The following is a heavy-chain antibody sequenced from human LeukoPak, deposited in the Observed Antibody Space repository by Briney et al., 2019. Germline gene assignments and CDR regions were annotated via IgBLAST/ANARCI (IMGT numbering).Heavy chain of an antibody. V-gene: IGHV3-21*01. CDR1: GFTFSSYS. CDR2: ISSSSSYI. Sequence: GGSLRLSCAASGFTFSSYSMNWVRQAPGKGLEWVSSISSSSSYIYYADSVKGRFTISRDNAKNSLYLQMNSLRAEDTAVYYCARDADTAMVTFDYWGQGTLVTVSS. J-gene: IGHJ4*02. D-gene: IGHD5-18*01. CDR3: ARDADTAMVTFDY.